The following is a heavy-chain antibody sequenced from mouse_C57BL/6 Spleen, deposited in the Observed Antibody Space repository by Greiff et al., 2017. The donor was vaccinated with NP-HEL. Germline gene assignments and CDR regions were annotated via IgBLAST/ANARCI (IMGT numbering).Heavy chain of an antibody. CDR1: GYTFTSYW. Sequence: QVQLQQPGAELVKPGASVKLSCKASGYTFTSYWMHWVKQRPGQGLEWIGMIHPNSGSTNYNEKFKSKATLTVDKSSSTAYMQLSSLTSADSAVYYCAGGYYGSSPDYWGKGTTLTVSS. D-gene: IGHD1-1*01. V-gene: IGHV1-64*01. J-gene: IGHJ2*01. CDR3: AGGYYGSSPDY. CDR2: IHPNSGST.